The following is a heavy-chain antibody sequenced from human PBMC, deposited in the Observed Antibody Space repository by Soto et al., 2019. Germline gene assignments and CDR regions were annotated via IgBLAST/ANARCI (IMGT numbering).Heavy chain of an antibody. CDR1: GAILTSYY. J-gene: IGHJ4*02. CDR3: TRVGYSGNDPDGFDY. D-gene: IGHD5-12*01. V-gene: IGHV4-59*01. Sequence: TSETLSLTCSVSGAILTSYYWGWIRQPPGKGLEWIGNVYYNGSTNYNPSLKSRITISADTSRIQFSLALGSVSAADTAVYYCTRVGYSGNDPDGFDYWGPGTLVTVSS. CDR2: VYYNGST.